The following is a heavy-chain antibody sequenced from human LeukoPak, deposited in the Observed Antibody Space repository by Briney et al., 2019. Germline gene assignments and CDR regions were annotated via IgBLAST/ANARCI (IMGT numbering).Heavy chain of an antibody. CDR3: ARIYGSGSYFAFDI. V-gene: IGHV1-8*03. Sequence: ASVKVSCKASGYTFTSYDINWVRQATGQGLEWMGWMNPNSGNTGYAQKFQGRVTITRNTSISTAYMELSSLRSEDTAVYYCARIYGSGSYFAFDIWGQGTMVTVSS. CDR2: MNPNSGNT. CDR1: GYTFTSYD. J-gene: IGHJ3*02. D-gene: IGHD3-10*01.